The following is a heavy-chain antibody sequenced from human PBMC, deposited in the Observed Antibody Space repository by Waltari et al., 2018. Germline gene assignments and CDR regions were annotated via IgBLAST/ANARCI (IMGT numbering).Heavy chain of an antibody. D-gene: IGHD2-15*01. Sequence: QVQLVQSGAEVKKPGASVKVSCKVSGYTLTELSMHWVRQAPGKGLEWMGGFDSEGCETIYAKEFQGRVTHNEETSTSNAYMEVSSLRSEDTAVYYCATEAGALRGKYPMDVWGQGTTVTVSS. CDR3: ATEAGALRGKYPMDV. J-gene: IGHJ6*02. V-gene: IGHV1-24*01. CDR1: GYTLTELS. CDR2: FDSEGCET.